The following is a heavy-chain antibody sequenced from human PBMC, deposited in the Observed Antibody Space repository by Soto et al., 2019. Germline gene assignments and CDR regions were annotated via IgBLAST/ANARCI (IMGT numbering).Heavy chain of an antibody. V-gene: IGHV4-59*08. CDR2: VSYSGAT. CDR3: ARAVGYCSSTSCYMGGYYYYGMDV. Sequence: PSETLSLTCSVSGGSIGRYYWSWVRQAPGKGLEWIAYVSYSGATRYNPSLESRVTISVDTSKNQFSLKLSSVTAADTAVYYCARAVGYCSSTSCYMGGYYYYGMDVWGQGTTVTVSS. D-gene: IGHD2-2*02. CDR1: GGSIGRYY. J-gene: IGHJ6*02.